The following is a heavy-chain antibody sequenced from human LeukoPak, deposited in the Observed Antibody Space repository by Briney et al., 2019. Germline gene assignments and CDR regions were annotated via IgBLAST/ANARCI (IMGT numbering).Heavy chain of an antibody. D-gene: IGHD3-3*01. Sequence: SETLSLTCTVSGGSISSYYWSWIRQPPGKGLEWIGYIYYSGSTNYNPSLKSRVTISVDTSKNQFSLKLSSVTAADTAVYYCARYSRETYDFNDYWGQGTLVTVSS. V-gene: IGHV4-59*08. CDR3: ARYSRETYDFNDY. J-gene: IGHJ4*02. CDR1: GGSISSYY. CDR2: IYYSGST.